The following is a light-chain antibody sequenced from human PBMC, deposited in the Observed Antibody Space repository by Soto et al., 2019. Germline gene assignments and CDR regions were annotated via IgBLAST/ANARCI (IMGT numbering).Light chain of an antibody. Sequence: ELVLTQSPGTLSLSPGERATLSCRAGQSVSNMYLAWYQQKLGQAPSLLIYGASSRATGIPDRFSGSGSGTDFTLTISRLEPEDFAVYYCQHYGSSLFTFGQGTKLEIK. CDR2: GAS. CDR1: QSVSNMY. CDR3: QHYGSSLFT. J-gene: IGKJ2*01. V-gene: IGKV3-20*01.